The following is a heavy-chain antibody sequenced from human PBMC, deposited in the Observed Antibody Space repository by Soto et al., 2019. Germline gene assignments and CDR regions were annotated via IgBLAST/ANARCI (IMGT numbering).Heavy chain of an antibody. J-gene: IGHJ4*02. CDR2: ISGGGGTT. V-gene: IGHV3-23*01. CDR1: GFTFSSYA. D-gene: IGHD2-2*01. CDR3: ARRTDGSTWRNYFDY. Sequence: SGGSLRLSCAASGFTFSSYAMTWVRQAPGKGLEWVSLISGGGGTTYYTDSVKGRFTISRDNSKNTLYLQMDSLRAEDTALYYCARRTDGSTWRNYFDYRGQGTLVTVSS.